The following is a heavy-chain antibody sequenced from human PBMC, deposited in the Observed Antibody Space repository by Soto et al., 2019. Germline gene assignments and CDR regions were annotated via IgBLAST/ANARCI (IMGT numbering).Heavy chain of an antibody. D-gene: IGHD3-22*01. CDR3: ARGPYYYDSSGYYVDFAF. CDR1: GYTFTSYY. Sequence: ASVKGSCKASGYTFTSYYMHWVRQAPGQGLEWMGIINPSGGSTSYAQKFQGRVTMTRDTSTSTVYMELSSLRSEDTAVYYCARGPYYYDSSGYYVDFAFCGQGTLVTVSS. V-gene: IGHV1-46*03. J-gene: IGHJ4*02. CDR2: INPSGGST.